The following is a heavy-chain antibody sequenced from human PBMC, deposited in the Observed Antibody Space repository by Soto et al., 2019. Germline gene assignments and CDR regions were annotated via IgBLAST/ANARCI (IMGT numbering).Heavy chain of an antibody. V-gene: IGHV4-39*01. CDR1: SGSISVTDVF. Sequence: LSLTCTVSSGSISVTDVFWGWVRQPPGKGLEWIGNVDYSGTAYFSPSLATRVTFHVDTSKNQFSLTLYSVTAADTAVYYCARITGRHLDYWGQGILVTVSS. CDR3: ARITGRHLDY. D-gene: IGHD1-20*01. J-gene: IGHJ4*02. CDR2: VDYSGTA.